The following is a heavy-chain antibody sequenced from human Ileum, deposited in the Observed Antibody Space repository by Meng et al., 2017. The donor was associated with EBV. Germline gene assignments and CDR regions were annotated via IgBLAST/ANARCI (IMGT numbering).Heavy chain of an antibody. CDR2: VVYSGTT. CDR1: GRSIISSSYY. V-gene: IGHV4-39*01. J-gene: IGHJ4*02. D-gene: IGHD1-14*01. CDR3: ARHHHSPTFDY. Sequence: QRGGSGRGRVTPSGTLSLTCPVSGRSIISSSYYWAWIRQPPGEGLKWIGCVVYSGTTYYTSSLKSRVSISVDTSKNQFSLKLSSVTAADTAVYYCARHHHSPTFDYWGQGTLVTVSS.